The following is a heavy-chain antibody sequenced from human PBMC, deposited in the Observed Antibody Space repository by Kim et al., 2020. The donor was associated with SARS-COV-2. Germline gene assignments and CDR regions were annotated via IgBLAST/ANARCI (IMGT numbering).Heavy chain of an antibody. Sequence: GGSLRLSCAASGFTFSSYAMSWVRQAPGKGLEWVSAISGSGGSTYYADSVKGRFTISRDNSKNTLYLQMNSLRAEDTAVYYCAKKGYCTNGVCNGGMFDYWGQGTLVTVSS. CDR2: ISGSGGST. D-gene: IGHD2-8*01. J-gene: IGHJ4*02. CDR3: AKKGYCTNGVCNGGMFDY. V-gene: IGHV3-23*01. CDR1: GFTFSSYA.